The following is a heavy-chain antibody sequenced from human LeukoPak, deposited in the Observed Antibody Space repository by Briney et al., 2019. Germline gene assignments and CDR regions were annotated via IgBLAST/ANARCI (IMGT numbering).Heavy chain of an antibody. CDR1: GFTFGTSA. V-gene: IGHV3-23*01. CDR3: AKGSLGSWYYFDY. D-gene: IGHD6-13*01. CDR2: FGRSGSDT. J-gene: IGHJ4*02. Sequence: SGGSLRLSCAASGFTFGTSAMSWVRQAPGKGPEWVSTFGRSGSDTYYSDSVKGLFTIFRDNSKNTLYLQMNSLRDEDTAVYYCAKGSLGSWYYFDYWGQGTLVTVSS.